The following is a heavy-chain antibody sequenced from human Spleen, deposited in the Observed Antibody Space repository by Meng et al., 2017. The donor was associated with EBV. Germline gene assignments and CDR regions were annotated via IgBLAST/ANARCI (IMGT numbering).Heavy chain of an antibody. Sequence: QAQLQGWGPGVVKPSETLSLTFTVAGGSVSSSSYSWSWIRQPPGKGLEWIGYIYYSGSTNYNPSLKSRVTISVDKSKNQFSLKLSSVTAADTAVYYCARRPYCSGGSCYSSWYFDYWGQGTLVTVSS. CDR3: ARRPYCSGGSCYSSWYFDY. CDR2: IYYSGST. J-gene: IGHJ4*02. D-gene: IGHD2-15*01. CDR1: GGSVSSSSYS. V-gene: IGHV4-61*01.